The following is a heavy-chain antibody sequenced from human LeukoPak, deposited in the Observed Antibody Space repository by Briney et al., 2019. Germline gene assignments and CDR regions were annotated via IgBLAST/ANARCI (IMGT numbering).Heavy chain of an antibody. D-gene: IGHD5-12*01. Sequence: GGSLRLSCAASGFTFSSYAMSWVRQAPGKGLEWVSAISGSGGSTYYADSVKGRFTISRDNSKNTLYLQMNSLRAEDTTVYYCAKAPFIVATGEEDYWGQGTLVTVSS. CDR3: AKAPFIVATGEEDY. CDR2: ISGSGGST. CDR1: GFTFSSYA. V-gene: IGHV3-23*01. J-gene: IGHJ4*02.